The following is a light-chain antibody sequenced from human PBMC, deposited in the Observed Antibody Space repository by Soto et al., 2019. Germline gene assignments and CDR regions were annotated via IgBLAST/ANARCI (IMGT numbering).Light chain of an antibody. CDR3: CSYAGPQYFEV. Sequence: QSALTQPRSVSGSPGHSVTISCTGTSSDVGGYTYVSWYQQHPDKAPKLLIHDVNKRPSGVPDRFSGSKSGNAASLTISGLQAEDEATYYCCSYAGPQYFEVFGGGTKLTVL. V-gene: IGLV2-11*01. CDR1: SSDVGGYTY. CDR2: DVN. J-gene: IGLJ1*01.